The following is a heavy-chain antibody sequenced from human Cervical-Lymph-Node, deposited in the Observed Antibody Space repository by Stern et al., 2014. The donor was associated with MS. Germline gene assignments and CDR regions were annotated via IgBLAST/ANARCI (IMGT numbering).Heavy chain of an antibody. J-gene: IGHJ6*02. Sequence: VQLVQSGAEVKKPGASVKVSCKTSGYTFTDYYIHWVRRAPGQGLEWMGWINPNSGVTKYAQKFQERVTMTRDTSISTTCMELSSLRSDDTAVYFCARSYGSGTFYGMDVWGQGTTVIVSS. CDR1: GYTFTDYY. D-gene: IGHD3-10*01. V-gene: IGHV1-2*02. CDR2: INPNSGVT. CDR3: ARSYGSGTFYGMDV.